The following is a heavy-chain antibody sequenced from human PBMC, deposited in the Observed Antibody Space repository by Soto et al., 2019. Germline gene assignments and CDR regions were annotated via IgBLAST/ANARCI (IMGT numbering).Heavy chain of an antibody. CDR1: GDSISSSGFY. Sequence: LSLTCSVSGDSISSSGFYWSWIRQHPGKALEWIGFIHYTGSTSYNPSLKSRLAISLDASKNQFSLSLSSVTSADTAVYYCARDHRSLGDYYGIDVWGQGTTVTVS. CDR3: ARDHRSLGDYYGIDV. V-gene: IGHV4-31*03. CDR2: IHYTGST. D-gene: IGHD3-10*01. J-gene: IGHJ6*02.